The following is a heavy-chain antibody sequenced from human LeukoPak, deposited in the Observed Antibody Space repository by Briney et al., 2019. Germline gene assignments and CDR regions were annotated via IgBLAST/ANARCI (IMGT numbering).Heavy chain of an antibody. V-gene: IGHV3-53*01. D-gene: IGHD5-12*01. CDR1: GFTFSSYW. CDR3: ARAPGYSGDWFDP. J-gene: IGHJ5*02. CDR2: IYSGGST. Sequence: GGSLRLSCAASGFTFSSYWMSWVRQAPGKGLEWVSVIYSGGSTYYADSVKGRFTISRDNSKNTLYLQMNSLRAEDTAVYYCARAPGYSGDWFDPWGQGTLVTVSS.